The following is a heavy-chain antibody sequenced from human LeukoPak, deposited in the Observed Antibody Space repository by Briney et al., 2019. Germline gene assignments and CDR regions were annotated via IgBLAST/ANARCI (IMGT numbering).Heavy chain of an antibody. D-gene: IGHD3-16*01. Sequence: GGSLRLSCAASGFTFSHYWMSWVRRAPGKGLEWVANIKHDGSQKEHVDSVKGRFTISRDNAKNSLFLQMNSLRAEDTAVYFCARDSSQGDFEYWGQGTLVTVSS. CDR2: IKHDGSQK. V-gene: IGHV3-7*01. CDR1: GFTFSHYW. CDR3: ARDSSQGDFEY. J-gene: IGHJ4*02.